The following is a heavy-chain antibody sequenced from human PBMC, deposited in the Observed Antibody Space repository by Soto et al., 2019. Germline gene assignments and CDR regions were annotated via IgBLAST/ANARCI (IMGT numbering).Heavy chain of an antibody. CDR3: ARSDGRY. CDR1: GGSISSYY. J-gene: IGHJ4*02. V-gene: IGHV4-59*01. CDR2: IYYSGST. Sequence: TVSGGSISSYYWSWIRQPPGKGLEWIGYIYYSGSTNYNPSPKSRVTISVDTSKNQFSLKLSSVTAADTAVYYCARSDGRYWGQGTLVTVSS.